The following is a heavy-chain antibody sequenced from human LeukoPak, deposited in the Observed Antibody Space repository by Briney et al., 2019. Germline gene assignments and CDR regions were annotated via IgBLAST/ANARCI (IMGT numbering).Heavy chain of an antibody. D-gene: IGHD6-19*01. CDR1: GFTFSSYS. Sequence: GGSLRLSCAASGFTFSSYSMNWVRQAPGKGLEWVSSISSSSSYIYYADSVKGRFTISRDNAKNSLYLQMNSLRAEDTAVYYCAKVGSSGRTQAFDIWGQGTMVTVSS. J-gene: IGHJ3*02. V-gene: IGHV3-21*04. CDR2: ISSSSSYI. CDR3: AKVGSSGRTQAFDI.